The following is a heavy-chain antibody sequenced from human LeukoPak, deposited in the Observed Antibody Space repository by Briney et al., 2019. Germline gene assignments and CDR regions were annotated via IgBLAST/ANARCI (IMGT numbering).Heavy chain of an antibody. J-gene: IGHJ4*02. D-gene: IGHD3-10*01. CDR3: ARGLDGSGSYFDY. CDR1: GGSISSGDYY. V-gene: IGHV4-30-4*01. CDR2: IYYSGST. Sequence: SETLSLTCTVSGGSISSGDYYWSWIRQPPGKGLEWIGYIYYSGSTYYNPSLKSRVTISVDTSKNQFSLKLSSVTAADTAVYYCARGLDGSGSYFDYWGQGTLVTVSS.